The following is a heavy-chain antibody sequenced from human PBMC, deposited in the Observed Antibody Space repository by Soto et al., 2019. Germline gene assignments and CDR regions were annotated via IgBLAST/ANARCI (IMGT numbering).Heavy chain of an antibody. CDR1: GYSFTSYW. J-gene: IGHJ4*02. D-gene: IGHD5-12*01. Sequence: EVQLVQSGAEVKKPGESLKISCKGSGYSFTSYWIGWVRQMPGKGLEWMGIIYPGDSDTRYSPSFQGQVTISADKSISTAYLQWSSLKASDAAMYYCARLKRDGYNYSPLYYWGQGTLVTVSS. CDR2: IYPGDSDT. V-gene: IGHV5-51*03. CDR3: ARLKRDGYNYSPLYY.